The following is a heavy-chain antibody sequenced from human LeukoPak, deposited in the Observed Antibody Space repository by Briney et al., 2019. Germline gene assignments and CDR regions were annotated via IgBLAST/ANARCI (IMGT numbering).Heavy chain of an antibody. CDR1: GYTFTGYH. J-gene: IGHJ5*02. Sequence: GASVKVSCKASGYTFTGYHMHWVRQAPGQGLEWMGVINPSGDGTNYPQRFQGRVTLTRDTSTSTVYMELSSLRSEDTAIYYCAKETPNTGWFDPWGQGTLVTVSS. CDR3: AKETPNTGWFDP. D-gene: IGHD1-14*01. CDR2: INPSGDGT. V-gene: IGHV1-46*01.